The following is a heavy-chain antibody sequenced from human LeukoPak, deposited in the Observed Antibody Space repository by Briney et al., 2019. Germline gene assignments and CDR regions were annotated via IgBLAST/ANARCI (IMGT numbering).Heavy chain of an antibody. CDR2: IIRSSSAI. J-gene: IGHJ4*02. CDR1: GFTFSSYG. Sequence: PGGSLRLSCAAAGFTFSSYGMNWVRHAPGRGLDWGSYIIRSSSAIYYADSVKGRFTIARDNAKNSPYLQMNSLRAEDTAVYYCAKDQSTQPHLADYWGQGILVTASS. V-gene: IGHV3-48*04. CDR3: AKDQSTQPHLADY.